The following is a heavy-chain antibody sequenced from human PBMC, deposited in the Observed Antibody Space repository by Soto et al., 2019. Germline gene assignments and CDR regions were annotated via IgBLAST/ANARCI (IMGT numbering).Heavy chain of an antibody. D-gene: IGHD2-2*01. CDR1: GFTFRNFE. Sequence: HPGGSLRLSCAASGFTFRNFEMNWVRQVPGKGLEWISYISSSGSKRYYADSVKGRFIVSRDNSNDSLFLEMNSLRAEDTAVYYCARERTSPNWFDPWGQGTLVTVSS. V-gene: IGHV3-48*03. J-gene: IGHJ5*02. CDR3: ARERTSPNWFDP. CDR2: ISSSGSKR.